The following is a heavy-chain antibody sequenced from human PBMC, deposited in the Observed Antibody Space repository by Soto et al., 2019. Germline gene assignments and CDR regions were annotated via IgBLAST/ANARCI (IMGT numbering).Heavy chain of an antibody. CDR3: AKGSSYTAMAS. Sequence: GFLRRSCADSGVTSSRYAMSWVGQAPGKGLEWVSAISGSGGSTYYADSVKGRFTISRDNSKNTLYLQMNSLRAEDTAVYYCAKGSSYTAMASSGQGTLVTVSS. CDR1: GVTSSRYA. V-gene: IGHV3-23*01. CDR2: ISGSGGST. D-gene: IGHD5-18*01. J-gene: IGHJ5*02.